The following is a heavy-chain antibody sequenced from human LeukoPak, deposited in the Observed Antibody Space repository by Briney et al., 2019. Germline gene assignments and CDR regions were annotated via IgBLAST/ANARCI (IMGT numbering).Heavy chain of an antibody. J-gene: IGHJ4*02. Sequence: GGSLRLSCAASGFTFDDYAMHRVRQAPGKGLEWVSLISGDGGGSTYYADSVKGRFTISRDNSKNSLYLQMNSLRTEDTALYFCAKGSSMIPVVNDYFYYWGQGTLVTVSS. CDR2: ISGDGGGST. CDR1: GFTFDDYA. D-gene: IGHD3-22*01. V-gene: IGHV3-43*02. CDR3: AKGSSMIPVVNDYFYY.